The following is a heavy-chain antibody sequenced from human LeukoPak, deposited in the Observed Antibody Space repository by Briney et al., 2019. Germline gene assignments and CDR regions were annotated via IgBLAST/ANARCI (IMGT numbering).Heavy chain of an antibody. CDR2: INPNSGGT. CDR3: ARGGYDFWSGYYYYYGMHV. D-gene: IGHD3-3*01. Sequence: ASVKVSCKASGYTFTGYYMHWVRQAPGQGLEWMGWINPNSGGTNYAQKFQGRVTMTRDTSISTAYMELSRLRSDDTAVYYCARGGYDFWSGYYYYYGMHVWGQGTTVTVSS. J-gene: IGHJ6*02. CDR1: GYTFTGYY. V-gene: IGHV1-2*02.